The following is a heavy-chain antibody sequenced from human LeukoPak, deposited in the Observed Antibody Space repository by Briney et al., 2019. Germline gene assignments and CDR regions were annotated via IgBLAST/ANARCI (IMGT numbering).Heavy chain of an antibody. CDR2: INGDGRNI. J-gene: IGHJ6*02. D-gene: IGHD3-9*01. V-gene: IGHV3-74*01. CDR3: TRDIMDYDVSTGLHHYYMDV. Sequence: GGSLRVSCVASGFTFSSYWMHWVRQDPRKGLVWVSRINGDGRNINYADSVRGRFTISRDNAKNTLYLQMNTLRVEDTAVYYCTRDIMDYDVSTGLHHYYMDVWGQGTTVTVSS. CDR1: GFTFSSYW.